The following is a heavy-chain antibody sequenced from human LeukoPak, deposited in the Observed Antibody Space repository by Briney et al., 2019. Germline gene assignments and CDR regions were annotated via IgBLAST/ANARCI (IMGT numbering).Heavy chain of an antibody. CDR2: IYSGGRT. V-gene: IGHV3-66*01. CDR3: ARAKSSSGWVDY. J-gene: IGHJ4*02. D-gene: IGHD6-19*01. CDR1: GFTFSSYW. Sequence: GGSLRLSCAASGFTFSSYWMSWVRQAPGKGLEWVSVIYSGGRTYYADSVKGRFTISRDNAKNSLYLQLNSLRAEDTAVYYCARAKSSSGWVDYWGQGTLVTVSS.